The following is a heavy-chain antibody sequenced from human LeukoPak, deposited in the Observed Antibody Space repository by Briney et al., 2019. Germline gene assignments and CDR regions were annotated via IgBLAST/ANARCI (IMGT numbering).Heavy chain of an antibody. CDR2: INSDGSST. CDR1: GFTFSGCW. V-gene: IGHV3-74*01. D-gene: IGHD3-10*01. J-gene: IGHJ4*02. CDR3: ARDSRWFGELSGLTLFDY. Sequence: GGSLRLSCVASGFTFSGCWMHWVRQVPGKGLVWVSRINSDGSSTRYADSVKGRFTISRDNAKNTLYLQMNSLRAEDTALYYCARDSRWFGELSGLTLFDYWGQGTLVTVSS.